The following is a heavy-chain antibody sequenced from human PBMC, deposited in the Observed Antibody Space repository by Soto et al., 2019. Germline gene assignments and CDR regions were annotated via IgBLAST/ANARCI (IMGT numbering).Heavy chain of an antibody. CDR2: IYNSGST. CDR3: ARFGGTTFDY. D-gene: IGHD2-15*01. Sequence: SETLSLTCTVPGGSISGYYWIWMRQPPGKGLEWIGYIYNSGSTNYNPALKSRVTISVDTSKNQFSLKLSSVTAADTAVYYCARFGGTTFDYWGQGTLVTVSS. J-gene: IGHJ4*02. CDR1: GGSISGYY. V-gene: IGHV4-59*01.